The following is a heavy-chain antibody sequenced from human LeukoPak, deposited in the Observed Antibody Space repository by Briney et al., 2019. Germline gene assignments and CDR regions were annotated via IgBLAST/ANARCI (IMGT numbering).Heavy chain of an antibody. D-gene: IGHD2-15*01. J-gene: IGHJ5*02. CDR1: GGAFNTHI. CDR3: ARGKYCSGGECYSVRTSYNWFDP. V-gene: IGHV1-69*02. CDR2: VIPMRNIV. Sequence: ASVKVSCKASGGAFNTHIIHWVRQAPGQGLEWMGRVIPMRNIVNYAPKFQGRVIITADNSRRTAHMELSSLTSDDTAVYYCARGKYCSGGECYSVRTSYNWFDPWGQGTVVTVSS.